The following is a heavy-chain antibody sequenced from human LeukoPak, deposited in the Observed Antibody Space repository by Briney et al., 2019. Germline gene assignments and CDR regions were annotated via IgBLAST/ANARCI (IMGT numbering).Heavy chain of an antibody. J-gene: IGHJ4*02. V-gene: IGHV5-51*01. Sequence: GESLKISCKGSGYGFTSYWIGWVRQMPGKGLEWMGIIYPGDSDTRYSPSFQGQVTISADKSISTAYLQWSSLKASDTAMYYCARLISQESGWYYFDYWGQGTLVTVSS. CDR2: IYPGDSDT. CDR1: GYGFTSYW. D-gene: IGHD6-13*01. CDR3: ARLISQESGWYYFDY.